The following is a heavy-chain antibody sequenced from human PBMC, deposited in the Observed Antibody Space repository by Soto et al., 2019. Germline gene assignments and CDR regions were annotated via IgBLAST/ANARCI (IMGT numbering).Heavy chain of an antibody. Sequence: QVQLVQSGAEVKKPGSSVKVSCKASGGPFSSYAISWVRQAPGQGLEWMGGIIPIFGTANYAQKFQGRVTITSDESTSTAYMELSSLRSEDTAVYYCAREGASGSHIGYWGQGTLVTVSS. CDR1: GGPFSSYA. J-gene: IGHJ4*02. CDR2: IIPIFGTA. CDR3: AREGASGSHIGY. D-gene: IGHD3-22*01. V-gene: IGHV1-69*01.